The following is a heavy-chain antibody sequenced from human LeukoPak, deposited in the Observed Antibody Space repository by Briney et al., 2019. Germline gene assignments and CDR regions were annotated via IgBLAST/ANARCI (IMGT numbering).Heavy chain of an antibody. CDR2: TNSRGLGE. J-gene: IGHJ4*02. V-gene: IGHV3-21*01. Sequence: PGGSLRLSCAASGFTFSSYSMNWVRQAPGKGLEWVSSTNSRGLGEYYADSVKGRFTISRDNAKNSLYLQMNSLRAEDTAVYYCAREGSIVPHQDLDYWGQGTLVTVSS. CDR3: AREGSIVPHQDLDY. D-gene: IGHD2-8*01. CDR1: GFTFSSYS.